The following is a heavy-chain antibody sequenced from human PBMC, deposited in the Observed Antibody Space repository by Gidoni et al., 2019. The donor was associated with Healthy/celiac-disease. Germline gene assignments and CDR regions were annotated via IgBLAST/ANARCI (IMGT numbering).Heavy chain of an antibody. J-gene: IGHJ6*02. D-gene: IGHD2-2*01. V-gene: IGHV3-48*01. Sequence: EVQLVESGGCLVQPGGSLRLYCAASVFTFSSYSITWVRQAPGKGLEWVSYISSSSSTIYDADSVKGRFTIYRENAKNSLYLKMNSLRAEDTAVYYCARDNIVVVPAATYYYYGMDVWGQGTTVTVSS. CDR2: ISSSSSTI. CDR3: ARDNIVVVPAATYYYYGMDV. CDR1: VFTFSSYS.